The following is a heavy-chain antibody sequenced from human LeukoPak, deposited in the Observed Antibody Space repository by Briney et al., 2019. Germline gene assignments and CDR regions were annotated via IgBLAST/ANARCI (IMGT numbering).Heavy chain of an antibody. Sequence: GGSLRLSCAASGFTFSSYGMHWVRQAPGKGLEWVAFIRYDGSNKYYADSVKGRFTISRDNSKNTLYLQMNSLRAVDTAVYYCAKGGSSWYHFDYWGQGTLVTVSS. D-gene: IGHD6-13*01. CDR2: IRYDGSNK. J-gene: IGHJ4*02. V-gene: IGHV3-30*02. CDR3: AKGGSSWYHFDY. CDR1: GFTFSSYG.